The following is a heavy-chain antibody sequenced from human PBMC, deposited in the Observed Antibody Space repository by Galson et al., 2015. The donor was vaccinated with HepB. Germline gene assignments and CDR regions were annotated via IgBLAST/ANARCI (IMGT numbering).Heavy chain of an antibody. CDR1: GFTFSSYA. CDR2: ISGSGGST. D-gene: IGHD1-26*01. CDR3: AKDHRGVGATSDWGWYFDL. Sequence: SLRLSCAASGFTFSSYAMSWVRQAPGKGLEWVSAISGSGGSTYYADSVKGRFTISRDDSKNTLYLQMNSLRAEDTAVYYCAKDHRGVGATSDWGWYFDLWGRGTLVTVSS. V-gene: IGHV3-23*01. J-gene: IGHJ2*01.